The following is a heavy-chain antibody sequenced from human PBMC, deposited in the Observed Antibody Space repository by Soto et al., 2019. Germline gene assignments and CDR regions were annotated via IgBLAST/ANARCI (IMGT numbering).Heavy chain of an antibody. CDR1: GFTFNIYG. V-gene: IGHV3-30*18. CDR2: ISFDGTNK. CDR3: AKGQDFDY. Sequence: QLVESGGGVVQPGRSLRLSCAASGFTFNIYGMHWVRQAPGKGLEWVSLISFDGTNKYYADSVKGRFTISRDNSKNTLYLQMDSLRAEDTAVYYCAKGQDFDYWGQGTLVTVSS. J-gene: IGHJ4*02.